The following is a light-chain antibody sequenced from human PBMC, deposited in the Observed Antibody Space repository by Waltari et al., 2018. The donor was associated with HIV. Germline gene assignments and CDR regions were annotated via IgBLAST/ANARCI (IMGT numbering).Light chain of an antibody. CDR3: CSYAGSYTYA. CDR2: DVT. CDR1: TSDVGAYIS. J-gene: IGLJ1*01. Sequence: QSALTQPRSVSGSPGQSVTISCTGTTSDVGAYISVSWYQHHPGKAPQLIIYDVTKRPSGVPIRFSGSKSGNTASLTISGLQGEDEADYFCCSYAGSYTYAFGTGTKVTVL. V-gene: IGLV2-11*01.